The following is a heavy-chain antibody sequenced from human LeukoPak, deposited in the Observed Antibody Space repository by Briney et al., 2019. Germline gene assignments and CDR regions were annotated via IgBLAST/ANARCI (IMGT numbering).Heavy chain of an antibody. V-gene: IGHV4-34*01. CDR3: ARGEGAARLYYFDY. CDR1: GGSFSGYY. CDR2: INYSGST. Sequence: SETLSLTCAVYGGSFSGYYWGWIRQPPGKGLEWIGEINYSGSTNYNPSLKSRVTISVDTSKNQFSLKLSSVTAADTAVYYCARGEGAARLYYFDYWGQGTLVTVSS. J-gene: IGHJ4*02. D-gene: IGHD6-6*01.